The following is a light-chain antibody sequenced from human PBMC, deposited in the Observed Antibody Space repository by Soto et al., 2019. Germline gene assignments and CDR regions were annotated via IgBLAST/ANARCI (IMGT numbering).Light chain of an antibody. J-gene: IGKJ1*01. CDR1: QSVTSTY. V-gene: IGKV3-20*01. CDR3: QQYGSSPRT. CDR2: GAS. Sequence: EIVLTQSPGTLSLSPGDRATLSCRASQSVTSTYLAWYQQEPGQAPRLLIYGASSRATGIPDRFSGSGSGTDFTRTISRLEPEDFAVYYCQQYGSSPRTFRQGTKVEIK.